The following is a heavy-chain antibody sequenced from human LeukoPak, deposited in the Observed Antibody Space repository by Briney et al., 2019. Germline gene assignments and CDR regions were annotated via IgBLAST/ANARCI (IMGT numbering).Heavy chain of an antibody. Sequence: GASVKVSCKASGYTFTCYAMNWVRQAPGQGLEWMGWINTNTGNPTYAQGFTGRFVFSLDTSVSTAYLQISSLKAEDTAVYYCARGSYGYGPYYYYYYGMDVWGQGTTVTVSS. CDR1: GYTFTCYA. CDR3: ARGSYGYGPYYYYYYGMDV. D-gene: IGHD5-18*01. J-gene: IGHJ6*02. V-gene: IGHV7-4-1*02. CDR2: INTNTGNP.